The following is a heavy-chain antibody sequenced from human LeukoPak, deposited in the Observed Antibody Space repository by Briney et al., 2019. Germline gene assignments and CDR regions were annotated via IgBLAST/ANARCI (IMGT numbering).Heavy chain of an antibody. V-gene: IGHV4-34*01. Sequence: SETLSLTCAVHGGSFSGYYWSWIRQPPGKGLEWIGEINHSGSTNYNPSLKSRVTISVDTSKNQFSLKLSSVTAADTAVYYCARGLTYYYDSSGYFDAFDIWGQGTMVTVSS. D-gene: IGHD3-22*01. J-gene: IGHJ3*02. CDR2: INHSGST. CDR3: ARGLTYYYDSSGYFDAFDI. CDR1: GGSFSGYY.